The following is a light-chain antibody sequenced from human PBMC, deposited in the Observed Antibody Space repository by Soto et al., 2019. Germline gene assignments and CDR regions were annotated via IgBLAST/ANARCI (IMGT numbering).Light chain of an antibody. J-gene: IGKJ4*01. Sequence: AIQMTQSPSSLSASVGDRVTITCRATQDIRDDLGWYQQKPGKAPKLLIYAASSLESEVPSRVSGSGSGTDFTLTISSLQPEDFAAYYCLQDHGFPLTCGGGTKVEIK. CDR3: LQDHGFPLT. V-gene: IGKV1-6*01. CDR1: QDIRDD. CDR2: AAS.